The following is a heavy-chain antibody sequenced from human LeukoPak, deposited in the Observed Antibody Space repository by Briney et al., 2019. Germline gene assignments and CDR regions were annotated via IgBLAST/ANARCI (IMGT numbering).Heavy chain of an antibody. CDR1: GFTFSSYS. D-gene: IGHD3-10*01. Sequence: GGSLRLSCAASGFTFSSYSMNWVRQAPGKGLEWVASIREDGSQKTSVDSVRGRFTISRDNAKNSVYLQMDSLRAEDTAVYYCAKDGKIWFGELLYYDYWGQGTLVTVSS. V-gene: IGHV3-7*03. CDR3: AKDGKIWFGELLYYDY. J-gene: IGHJ4*02. CDR2: IREDGSQK.